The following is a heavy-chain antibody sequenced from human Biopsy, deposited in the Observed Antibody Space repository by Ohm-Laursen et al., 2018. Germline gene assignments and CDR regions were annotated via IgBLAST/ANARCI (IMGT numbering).Heavy chain of an antibody. V-gene: IGHV3-23*01. CDR1: GFDFSDYS. J-gene: IGHJ5*01. D-gene: IGHD1-14*01. CDR3: VKQWGGYNFDS. Sequence: SLRLSCAASGFDFSDYSISWVRQAPGKGLEWVAHIDVSDYNTYYADSVRGRFTISRDNSKQMVHLEINSLTADDTAVYYCVKQWGGYNFDSWGQGTLVTVSS. CDR2: IDVSDYNT.